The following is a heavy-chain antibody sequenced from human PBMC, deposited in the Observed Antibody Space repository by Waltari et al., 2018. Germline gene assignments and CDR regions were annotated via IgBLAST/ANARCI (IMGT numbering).Heavy chain of an antibody. CDR3: AREPSPDSSGYFYYYMDV. Sequence: EVQLVESGGGSIQPGGSLRLSCAASGFDFSDNRMHWVRQAPGKGLEWVSRVNSDETITTYWDSVKCRFTISRDNAKNTLYLQLNSLRVEDTAVYYCAREPSPDSSGYFYYYMDVWGKGTTVTVSS. D-gene: IGHD3-22*01. J-gene: IGHJ6*03. V-gene: IGHV3-74*03. CDR1: GFDFSDNR. CDR2: VNSDETIT.